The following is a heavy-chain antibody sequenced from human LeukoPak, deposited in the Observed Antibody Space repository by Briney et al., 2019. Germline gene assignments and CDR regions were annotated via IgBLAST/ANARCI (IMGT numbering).Heavy chain of an antibody. CDR3: AREPYDCSGGSCYTWFDP. V-gene: IGHV1-2*02. J-gene: IGHJ5*02. CDR1: VYTFTGYY. Sequence: ASVKVSCKASVYTFTGYYMHRVRQAPGQGLEWMGWINPNSGGTNYTQKFQGRVTMTRDTSISTAYMELSRLRSDDTAVYYCAREPYDCSGGSCYTWFDPWGQGTLVTVSS. D-gene: IGHD2-15*01. CDR2: INPNSGGT.